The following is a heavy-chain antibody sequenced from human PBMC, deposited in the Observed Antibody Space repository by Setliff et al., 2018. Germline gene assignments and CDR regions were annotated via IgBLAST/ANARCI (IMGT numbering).Heavy chain of an antibody. J-gene: IGHJ6*03. CDR1: GVFFRNYH. CDR2: ISSSSSYI. D-gene: IGHD5-18*01. V-gene: IGHV3-21*01. CDR3: ARAADSYGPPRSYMDV. Sequence: PGGSLRLSCAVSGVFFRNYHVTWVRQAPGKGLEWVSSISSSSSYIYYADSVQGRFTISRDNAKNSLYLQMNSLRAEDTAVYYCARAADSYGPPRSYMDVWGKGTTVTVSS.